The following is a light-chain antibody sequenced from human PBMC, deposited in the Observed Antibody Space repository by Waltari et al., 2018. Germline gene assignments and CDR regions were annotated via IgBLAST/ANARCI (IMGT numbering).Light chain of an antibody. J-gene: IGKJ1*01. CDR3: QQYNTYSRT. CDR1: PSLSNW. Sequence: DIQMTQSPSTLSASIGHRVTITCRASPSLSNWLAWYQQKPGKAPKLLIYGASSLESGVPSRFSGSGSGTEFTLTISSLQPDDFATYYCQQYNTYSRTFGQGTTVEVK. V-gene: IGKV1-5*01. CDR2: GAS.